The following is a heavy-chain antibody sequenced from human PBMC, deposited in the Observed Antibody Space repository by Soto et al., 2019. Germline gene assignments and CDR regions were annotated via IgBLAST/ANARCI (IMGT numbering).Heavy chain of an antibody. CDR1: GFTFSNAW. V-gene: IGHV3-15*07. CDR2: IKSKTDGETT. D-gene: IGHD1-1*01. J-gene: IGHJ4*02. CDR3: NWSFDY. Sequence: EVQLVESGGGLVKPGGSLRLSCAASGFTFSNAWMNWVRQAPGKGLEWVGRIKSKTDGETTDYASPVKGRFTISRDDSKNTLYLQMYSLKTEDTGVYYCNWSFDYWGQGTLVTVSS.